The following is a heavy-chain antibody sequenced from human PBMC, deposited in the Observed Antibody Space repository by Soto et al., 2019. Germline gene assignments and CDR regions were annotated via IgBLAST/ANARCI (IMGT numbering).Heavy chain of an antibody. Sequence: GGSLRLSCAASGFTFSSYWMSWVRQAPGKGLEWVANIKQDGSEKYYVDSVKGRFTISRDNAKNSLYLQMNSLRAEDTAVYYCAREDGLELPLTLDYWGQGTLVTVSS. D-gene: IGHD1-7*01. V-gene: IGHV3-7*05. CDR2: IKQDGSEK. J-gene: IGHJ4*02. CDR1: GFTFSSYW. CDR3: AREDGLELPLTLDY.